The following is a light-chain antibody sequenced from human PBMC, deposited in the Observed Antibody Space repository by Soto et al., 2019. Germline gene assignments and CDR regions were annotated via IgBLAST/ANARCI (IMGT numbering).Light chain of an antibody. CDR2: GAS. V-gene: IGKV3-15*01. J-gene: IGKJ4*01. CDR3: QQYNIWPPRHT. Sequence: DIVMTQAPATLSLSPGERATLSCRAGQSVGTSLAWYQQRPGQPPRLLVYGASTRATGIPARCSGSGSGTDFTLTISSLESEDFARYFCQQYNIWPPRHTFGGGTKVEIK. CDR1: QSVGTS.